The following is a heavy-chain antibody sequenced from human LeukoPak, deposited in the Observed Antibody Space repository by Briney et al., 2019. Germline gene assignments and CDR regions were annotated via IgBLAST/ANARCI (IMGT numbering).Heavy chain of an antibody. CDR1: GGTFSSYA. Sequence: SVKVSCKASGGTFSSYAISWVRQAPGQGLEWMGGIIPIFGTANYAQKFQGRVTITADESTSTAYMELSSLRSEDTAVYYCAITLGYCSSTSCQHYYYYYMDVWGKGTTVTVSS. CDR3: AITLGYCSSTSCQHYYYYYMDV. V-gene: IGHV1-69*13. J-gene: IGHJ6*03. D-gene: IGHD2-2*01. CDR2: IIPIFGTA.